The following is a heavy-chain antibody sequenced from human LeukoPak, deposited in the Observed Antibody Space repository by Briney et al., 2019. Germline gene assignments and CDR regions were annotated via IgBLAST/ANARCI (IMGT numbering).Heavy chain of an antibody. V-gene: IGHV4-61*02. D-gene: IGHD3-3*01. CDR2: IYTSGST. CDR3: ARGDDDFWSSYPISYYFYYMVV. CDR1: GGSISSGSYY. J-gene: IGHJ6*03. Sequence: SETLSLTCTVSGGSISSGSYYWSWIRQPAGKELESIGRIYTSGSTNYNPSLKSRVTISVDTSKNQFSLKLSYVTAADTAVYYCARGDDDFWSSYPISYYFYYMVVWGKGTTVTVSS.